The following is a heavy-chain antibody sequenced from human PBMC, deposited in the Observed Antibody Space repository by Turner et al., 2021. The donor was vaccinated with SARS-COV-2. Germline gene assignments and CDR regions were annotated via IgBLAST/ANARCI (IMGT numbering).Heavy chain of an antibody. CDR2: IYYSGST. Sequence: QESGPGLVKPSQTLSLTCTVSGGSISSGDYYWSWIRQPPGKGLEWIGYIYYSGSTYYNPSLKSRVTISVDTSKNQFSLKLSSVTAADTAVYYCARVMYSSGLVADAFDIWGQGTMVTVSS. CDR1: GGSISSGDYY. CDR3: ARVMYSSGLVADAFDI. D-gene: IGHD3-22*01. J-gene: IGHJ3*02. V-gene: IGHV4-30-4*01.